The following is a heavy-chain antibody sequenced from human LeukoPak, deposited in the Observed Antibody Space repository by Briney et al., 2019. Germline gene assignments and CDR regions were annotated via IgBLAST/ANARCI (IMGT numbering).Heavy chain of an antibody. CDR1: GVSISSSNW. J-gene: IGHJ6*02. D-gene: IGHD2-2*01. V-gene: IGHV4-4*02. CDR2: IYHSGST. CDR3: ARDLSKYQLLGGSIGMDV. Sequence: SETLSLTCAVSGVSISSSNWWWWVRPPPGKGLEWIGVIYHSGSTNYNPSLKSRVSISVDKSKNQFSLKLSSVTAADTAVYYCARDLSKYQLLGGSIGMDVWGQGTTVTVSS.